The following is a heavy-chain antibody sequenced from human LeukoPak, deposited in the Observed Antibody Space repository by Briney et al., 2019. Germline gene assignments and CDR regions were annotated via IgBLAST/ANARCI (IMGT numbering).Heavy chain of an antibody. V-gene: IGHV3-23*01. J-gene: IGHJ4*02. D-gene: IGHD6-19*01. CDR3: AKSSRYGTGWYGRIDY. Sequence: GGSLRLSCAASGFTFSSHAMSWVRQAPGKGLEWVSAISDRGDNKQYTDSVKGRLTISRDNSKNTLYLQMNSLRADHTAVYYCAKSSRYGTGWYGRIDYWGQGTLVTVS. CDR2: ISDRGDNK. CDR1: GFTFSSHA.